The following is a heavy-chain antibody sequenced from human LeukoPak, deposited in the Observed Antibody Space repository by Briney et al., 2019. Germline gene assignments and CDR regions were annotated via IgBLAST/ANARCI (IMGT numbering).Heavy chain of an antibody. V-gene: IGHV3-7*01. J-gene: IGHJ4*02. CDR3: ARDRAVAGTNRDYFDY. D-gene: IGHD6-19*01. CDR1: GFTFSSYW. Sequence: GGSLRLSCAASGFTFSSYWMSWVRQAPGKGLEWVANIKQDGSEKYYVDSVKGRFTISRDNAKNSLYLQMNSLRAGDTAVYYCARDRAVAGTNRDYFDYWGQGTLVTVSS. CDR2: IKQDGSEK.